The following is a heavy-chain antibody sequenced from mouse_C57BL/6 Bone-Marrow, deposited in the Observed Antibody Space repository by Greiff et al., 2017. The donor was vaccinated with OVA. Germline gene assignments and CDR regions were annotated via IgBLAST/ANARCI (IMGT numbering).Heavy chain of an antibody. CDR2: ISSGGDYI. CDR1: GFTFSSYA. V-gene: IGHV5-9-1*02. CDR3: TRDGGSSPCYFDY. J-gene: IGHJ2*01. Sequence: DVQLVESGEGLVKPGGSLKLSCAASGFTFSSYAMSWVRQTPEKRLEWVAYISSGGDYIYYADTVKGRFTISRDNARNTLYLQMSSLKSEDTAMYYCTRDGGSSPCYFDYWGQGTTLTVSS. D-gene: IGHD1-1*01.